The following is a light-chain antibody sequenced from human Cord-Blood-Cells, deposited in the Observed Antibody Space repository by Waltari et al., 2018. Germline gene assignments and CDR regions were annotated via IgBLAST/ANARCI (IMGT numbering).Light chain of an antibody. CDR3: QQLNSWT. CDR1: QGISSY. CDR2: AAS. V-gene: IGKV1-9*01. J-gene: IGKJ1*01. Sequence: DIQLTQSPSFLSASVGDRVTITCRASQGISSYLARYQQKPGKAPKLLIYAASTLQSGVPSRFSGSGSGTEFTLTISSLQPEDFVTYYCQQLNSWTFGQGTKVEIK.